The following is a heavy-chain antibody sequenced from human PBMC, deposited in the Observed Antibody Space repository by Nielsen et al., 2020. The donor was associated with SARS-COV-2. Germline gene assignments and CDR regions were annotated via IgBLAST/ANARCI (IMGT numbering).Heavy chain of an antibody. CDR2: IYYSGST. D-gene: IGHD6-13*01. J-gene: IGHJ4*02. CDR3: ARIGKPEGIDY. V-gene: IGHV4-59*01. Sequence: SETLSLTCTVSGGSISSYYWSWIRQPPGKGLEWIGYIYYSGSTNYNPSLKSRVTISVDTSKNQFSLKLSSVTAADTAVYYCARIGKPEGIDYWGQGTLVTVSS. CDR1: GGSISSYY.